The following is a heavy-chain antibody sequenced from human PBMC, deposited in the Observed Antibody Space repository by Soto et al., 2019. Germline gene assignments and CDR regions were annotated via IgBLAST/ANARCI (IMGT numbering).Heavy chain of an antibody. J-gene: IGHJ4*02. CDR1: GYSFTSYW. CDR3: ARGGEYSSSSDYFDY. Sequence: GESLKISCKGSGYSFTSYWIVWVLQMPGKGLEWMGIIYPGDSDTRYSPSFQGQVTISADKSISTAYLQWSSLKASDTAMYYCARGGEYSSSSDYFDYWGQGTLVTVSS. D-gene: IGHD6-6*01. V-gene: IGHV5-51*01. CDR2: IYPGDSDT.